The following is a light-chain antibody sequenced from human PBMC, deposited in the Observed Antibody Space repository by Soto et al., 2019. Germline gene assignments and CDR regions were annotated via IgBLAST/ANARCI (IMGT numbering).Light chain of an antibody. CDR1: QSISSY. CDR2: AAS. CDR3: QHYNSYSEA. Sequence: DIQMTQSPSSLSASVGDRVTITCWASQSISSYLTWYQQKPGKAPKLLIYAASSLQSGVPSRFSGSGSGTEFTLTISSLQPDDFATYYCQHYNSYSEAFGQGTKVDIK. J-gene: IGKJ1*01. V-gene: IGKV1-39*01.